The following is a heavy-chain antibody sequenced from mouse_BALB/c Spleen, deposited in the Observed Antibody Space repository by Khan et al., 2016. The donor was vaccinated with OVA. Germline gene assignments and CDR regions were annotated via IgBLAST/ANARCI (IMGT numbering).Heavy chain of an antibody. V-gene: IGHV3-2*02. CDR2: IGYSGST. J-gene: IGHJ3*01. CDR1: GYSITSDYA. D-gene: IGHD4-1*01. Sequence: EVQLQESGPGLVKSSQSLSLTCTVTGYSITSDYAWNWIRQFPGNKLEWMGYIGYSGSTSYSPSLKSRISITRDTSKNQFFPQLNSVTTEDTATYDCSRLGPGFTYWGQGTLVTVSA. CDR3: SRLGPGFTY.